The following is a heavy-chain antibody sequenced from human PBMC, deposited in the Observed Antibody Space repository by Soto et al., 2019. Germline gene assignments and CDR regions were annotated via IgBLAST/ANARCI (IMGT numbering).Heavy chain of an antibody. V-gene: IGHV1-18*01. CDR1: GYSITRYG. D-gene: IGHD3-16*01. Sequence: QVQLVQSGAEVKKPGASVKVSCKASGYSITRYGISWVRQAPGQGLEWMGWISGYNANTNYPENLQGRVTMTTDTSTSTAYMGVRNLISDDTAVYYCARVGDVPYYYYGLDVWGQGTTVTVSS. CDR3: ARVGDVPYYYYGLDV. J-gene: IGHJ6*02. CDR2: ISGYNANT.